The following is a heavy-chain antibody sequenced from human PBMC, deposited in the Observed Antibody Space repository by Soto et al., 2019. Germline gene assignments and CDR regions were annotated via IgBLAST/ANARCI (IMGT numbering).Heavy chain of an antibody. J-gene: IGHJ4*01. CDR3: ARGVRAETYYNSFDY. D-gene: IGHD3-10*01. CDR2: ISHNDEPKI. Sequence: QVQLVESGGGVVQPGSSLRLSCAASGFSLKNYAFHWVRQAPGKGLEWVALISHNDEPKIFYADSVQGRFTISRDNFKNTVSLQMNSLRDEDTAVYHCARGVRAETYYNSFDYWGQGTQVTVSS. V-gene: IGHV3-30-3*01. CDR1: GFSLKNYA.